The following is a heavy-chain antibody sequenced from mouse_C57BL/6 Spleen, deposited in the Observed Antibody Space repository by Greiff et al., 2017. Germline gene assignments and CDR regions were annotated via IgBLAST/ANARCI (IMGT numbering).Heavy chain of an antibody. V-gene: IGHV7-3*01. CDR3: ARYYYGSSFDY. CDR1: GFTFTDYY. CDR2: IRNKANGYTT. J-gene: IGHJ2*01. D-gene: IGHD1-1*01. Sequence: EVQRVESGGGLVQPGGSLSLSCAASGFTFTDYYMSWVRQPPGKALEWLGFIRNKANGYTTEYSASVKGRFTISRDNSQSILYLQVNALRAEDSATYYCARYYYGSSFDYWGQGTTRTVSS.